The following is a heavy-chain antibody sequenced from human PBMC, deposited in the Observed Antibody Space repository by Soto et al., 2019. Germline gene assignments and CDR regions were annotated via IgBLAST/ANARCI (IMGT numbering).Heavy chain of an antibody. J-gene: IGHJ5*02. Sequence: LSLTCTVSGGSISSYYWSWIRQPPGKGLEWIGYIYYSGSTNYNPSLKSRVTISVDTSKNQFSLKLSSVTAADTAVYYCAREDSSSWPTLGWFDPWGQGTLVTVSS. V-gene: IGHV4-59*01. D-gene: IGHD6-13*01. CDR3: AREDSSSWPTLGWFDP. CDR1: GGSISSYY. CDR2: IYYSGST.